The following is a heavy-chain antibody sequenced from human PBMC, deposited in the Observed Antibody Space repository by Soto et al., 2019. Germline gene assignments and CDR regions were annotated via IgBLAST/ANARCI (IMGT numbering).Heavy chain of an antibody. J-gene: IGHJ5*02. Sequence: ASVKVSCKASGYTFTSYGISWVRQAPGQGLEWMGWISAYNGNTNYAQKLQGRVTMTTDTSTSTAYMELRSLRSDDTAVYYCARELDCSSTSCYDVSWLFDPWGQGTLITVSS. CDR3: ARELDCSSTSCYDVSWLFDP. CDR2: ISAYNGNT. CDR1: GYTFTSYG. D-gene: IGHD2-2*01. V-gene: IGHV1-18*01.